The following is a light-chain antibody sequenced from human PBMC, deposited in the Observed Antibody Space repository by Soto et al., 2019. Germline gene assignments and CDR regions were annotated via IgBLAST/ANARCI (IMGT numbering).Light chain of an antibody. CDR3: QQYKSYPLT. CDR1: QTISNW. J-gene: IGKJ4*01. Sequence: DIQMTQSPSTLSASVGDRVTITCRASQTISNWLAWYQQRPGKAPKLLVYKASNLESGVPSRFSGSGSGTEFTLTISSLQPDDFGRYFCQQYKSYPLTFGGGTKVDIK. CDR2: KAS. V-gene: IGKV1-5*03.